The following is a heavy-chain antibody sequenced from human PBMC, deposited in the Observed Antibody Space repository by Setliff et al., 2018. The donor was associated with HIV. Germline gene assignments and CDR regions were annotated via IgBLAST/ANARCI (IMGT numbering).Heavy chain of an antibody. J-gene: IGHJ3*02. CDR2: INPTGDIT. V-gene: IGHV1-46*01. CDR3: ASKGGSENYPDSDAFDI. CDR1: GYTFSSNY. Sequence: ASVKVSCKASGYTFSSNYMHWVRQAPGQGLEWMGLINPTGDITFYPQKFQSRFTMTRDTSACTVYLELRSLRSEETSVYFCASKGGSENYPDSDAFDIWGQGTLVTVSS. D-gene: IGHD3-10*01.